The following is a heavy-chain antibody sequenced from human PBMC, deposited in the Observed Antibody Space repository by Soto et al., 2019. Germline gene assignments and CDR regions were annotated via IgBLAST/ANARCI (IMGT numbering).Heavy chain of an antibody. CDR2: ISGSGSDT. Sequence: PGGSLRLSCAASGFTFSNYAMSWVRQAPGKGLEWVSSISGSGSDTYYADSVKGRFTISRDNSRNTLYLQMNSLRAEDTAVYYCAKETGTTPSYFDSWGQGTLGTVSS. CDR3: AKETGTTPSYFDS. CDR1: GFTFSNYA. V-gene: IGHV3-23*01. J-gene: IGHJ4*02. D-gene: IGHD1-7*01.